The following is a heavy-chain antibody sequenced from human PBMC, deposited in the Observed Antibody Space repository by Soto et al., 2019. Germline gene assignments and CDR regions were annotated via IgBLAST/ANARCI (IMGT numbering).Heavy chain of an antibody. CDR3: ARGGSDGIVVVPADGIDGYFDY. Sequence: PGGSLRLSCAASGFTFSDYYMSRIRQAPGKGLEWASYISSSGSTIYYADPVEGRFTISRDNAKNSLYLQMNSLRAEDTVVYYCARGGSDGIVVVPADGIDGYFDYWGQGTLVTVSS. CDR2: ISSSGSTI. J-gene: IGHJ4*02. D-gene: IGHD2-2*01. CDR1: GFTFSDYY. V-gene: IGHV3-11*01.